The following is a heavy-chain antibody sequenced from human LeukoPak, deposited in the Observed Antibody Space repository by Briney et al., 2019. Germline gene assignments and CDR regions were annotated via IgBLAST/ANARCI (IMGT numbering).Heavy chain of an antibody. J-gene: IGHJ4*02. Sequence: GSSVEVSCKASGGTFSSYAISWVRQAPGQGLEWMGGIIPIFGTANYAQKFQGRVTITTDESTSTAYMELSSLRSEDTAVYYCAREPTIHGYYFDYWGQGTLVTVSS. D-gene: IGHD5-24*01. CDR2: IIPIFGTA. V-gene: IGHV1-69*05. CDR3: AREPTIHGYYFDY. CDR1: GGTFSSYA.